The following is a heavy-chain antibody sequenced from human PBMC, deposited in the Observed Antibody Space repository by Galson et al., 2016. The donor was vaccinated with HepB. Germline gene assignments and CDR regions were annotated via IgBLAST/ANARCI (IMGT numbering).Heavy chain of an antibody. CDR3: ARGTRAFFDY. J-gene: IGHJ4*02. Sequence: CAISGDSVSSNSAAWNWIRQSPSRGLEWLGRTYYRSKWFNNDAVSVKSRIPINPDTSKNQFSLKLNSVTPEDTAVYYCARGTRAFFDYWGQGTLVTVSS. CDR1: GDSVSSNSAA. D-gene: IGHD1-1*01. CDR2: TYYRSKWFN. V-gene: IGHV6-1*01.